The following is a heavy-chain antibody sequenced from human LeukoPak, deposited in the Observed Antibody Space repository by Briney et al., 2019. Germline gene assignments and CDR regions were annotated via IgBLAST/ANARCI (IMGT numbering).Heavy chain of an antibody. V-gene: IGHV3-9*01. CDR1: GFTFDDYA. CDR2: ISWSSGSI. CDR3: AKGGFGEKDYYYIDV. J-gene: IGHJ6*03. D-gene: IGHD3-10*01. Sequence: PGGSLRLSCAASGFTFDDYAMHWVRQAPGKGLEWVSGISWSSGSIGYADSVKGRFTISRDKAKNSLYLQMNSLRAEDTALYYCAKGGFGEKDYYYIDVWGKGTTVTVSS.